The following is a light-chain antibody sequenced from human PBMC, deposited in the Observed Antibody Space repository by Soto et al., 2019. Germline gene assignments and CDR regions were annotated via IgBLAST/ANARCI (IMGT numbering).Light chain of an antibody. J-gene: IGKJ1*01. CDR3: QQYKGYSRT. V-gene: IGKV1-5*01. CDR1: HSSSDS. CDR2: FAS. Sequence: DIQMTHSPSTLSASVGDRVAITFLVSHSSSDSLAWYQQKPGQAPQLLIYFASNWERGVPSRFSGSGSGTEFTLKISSVQADDFATYYCQQYKGYSRTFGRGTKVDIK.